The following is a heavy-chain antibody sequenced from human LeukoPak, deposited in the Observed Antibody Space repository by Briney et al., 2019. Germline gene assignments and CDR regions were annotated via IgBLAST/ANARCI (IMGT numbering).Heavy chain of an antibody. V-gene: IGHV1-2*02. J-gene: IGHJ4*02. CDR1: GYTFTGYY. CDR3: ARVSRYNWNNTYFDY. CDR2: INSNSGGT. D-gene: IGHD1/OR15-1a*01. Sequence: ATVKVSCKASGYTFTGYYMHWVRQAPGQGLEWMGWINSNSGGTNYAQKFQGRVTMTRDTSISTAYMELSRLRSDDTAVYYCARVSRYNWNNTYFDYWGQGTLVTVSS.